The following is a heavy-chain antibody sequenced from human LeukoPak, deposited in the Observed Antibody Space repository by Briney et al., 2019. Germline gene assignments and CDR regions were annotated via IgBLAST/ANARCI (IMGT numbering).Heavy chain of an antibody. J-gene: IGHJ4*02. Sequence: ASVKVSCKASRGTFSNYAISWVRQAPGQGLEWMGWINPNSGGTNYAQKFQGRVTMTRDTSISTAYMELSRLRSDDTAVYYCARWDDSSGYDFDYWGQGTLVTVSS. D-gene: IGHD3-22*01. V-gene: IGHV1-2*02. CDR2: INPNSGGT. CDR3: ARWDDSSGYDFDY. CDR1: RGTFSNYA.